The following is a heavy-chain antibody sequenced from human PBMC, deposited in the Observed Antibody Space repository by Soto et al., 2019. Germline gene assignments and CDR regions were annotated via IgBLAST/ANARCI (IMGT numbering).Heavy chain of an antibody. Sequence: EVQLVESGGGLVQSGGSLRLSCAASGFTLGNYWMHWVRQAPGKGLVWVSRINDYGTTINYAESVEGRFIISRVDAKSEVYLQMNNLRAEDSAVYYCARGGLEPFDYGGQGALVTVSS. CDR3: ARGGLEPFDY. V-gene: IGHV3-74*01. J-gene: IGHJ4*02. D-gene: IGHD1-1*01. CDR2: INDYGTTI. CDR1: GFTLGNYW.